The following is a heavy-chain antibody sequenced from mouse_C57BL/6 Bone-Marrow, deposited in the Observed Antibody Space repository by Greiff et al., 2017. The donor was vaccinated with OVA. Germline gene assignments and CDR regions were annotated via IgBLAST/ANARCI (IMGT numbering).Heavy chain of an antibody. D-gene: IGHD1-1*01. J-gene: IGHJ1*03. Sequence: QVQLQQSDAELVKPGASVKISCKVSGYTFTDYTIHWMKQRPEQGLEWIGYIYPRDGSTKYNEKFKGKATLTADKSSSTAYMQLNSLTSEDSAVYFCARLYYYGSSYRYFDVWGTGTTVTVSS. CDR1: GYTFTDYT. CDR2: IYPRDGST. CDR3: ARLYYYGSSYRYFDV. V-gene: IGHV1-78*01.